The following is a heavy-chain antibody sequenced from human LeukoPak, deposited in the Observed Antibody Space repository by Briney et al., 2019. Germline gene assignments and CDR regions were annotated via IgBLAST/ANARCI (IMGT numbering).Heavy chain of an antibody. J-gene: IGHJ3*01. CDR3: AREGGLGDSGWTGDDTFDV. V-gene: IGHV3-48*03. CDR1: GFTFSSYA. D-gene: IGHD6-19*01. CDR2: ITNSGITK. Sequence: GGSLRLSCAASGFTFSSYAMSWVRQAPGKGLEWISYITNSGITKYYADSIKGRFTISRDNGKNSLYLQMNSLRAEDTAVYYCAREGGLGDSGWTGDDTFDVWGRGTMVTVSS.